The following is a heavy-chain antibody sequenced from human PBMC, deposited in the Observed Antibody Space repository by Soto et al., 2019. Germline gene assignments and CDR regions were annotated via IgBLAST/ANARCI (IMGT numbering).Heavy chain of an antibody. D-gene: IGHD7-27*01. CDR2: ISGSGGST. Sequence: GGSLRLSCAASGFTFSSYAMSWVRQAPGEGLEWVSAISGSGGSTYYADSVKGRFTISRDNSKNTLYLQMNSLRAEDTAVYYCAKANRLYYYGMDVWGQGTTVTVSS. V-gene: IGHV3-23*01. J-gene: IGHJ6*02. CDR1: GFTFSSYA. CDR3: AKANRLYYYGMDV.